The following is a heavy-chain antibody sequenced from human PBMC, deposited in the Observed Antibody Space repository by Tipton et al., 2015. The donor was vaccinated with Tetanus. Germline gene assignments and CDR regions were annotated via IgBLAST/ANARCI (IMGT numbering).Heavy chain of an antibody. J-gene: IGHJ6*02. V-gene: IGHV4-39*01. CDR2: IYYNGNT. CDR3: ARLTGHSMDVVDYYYFGMDV. CDR1: GGSLFSGSFY. D-gene: IGHD2-21*01. Sequence: LRLSCTVSGGSLFSGSFYWAWIRQPPGKGLEWIGNIYYNGNTYYLSPLKSRVTISADTSNNQFSLRLRSVTAADTAVYYCARLTGHSMDVVDYYYFGMDVWGQGTKVTVSS.